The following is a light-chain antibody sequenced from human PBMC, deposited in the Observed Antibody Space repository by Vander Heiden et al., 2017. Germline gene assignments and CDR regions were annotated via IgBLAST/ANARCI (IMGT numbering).Light chain of an antibody. J-gene: IGLJ2*01. V-gene: IGLV2-8*01. CDR1: SSDVGGYKY. CDR2: EVT. CDR3: ISYAGSNNLV. Sequence: QSALTQPPSASGSPGLSVTVSCTGTSSDVGGYKYVSWYQQHPGKAPKIMIYEVTKRPSGVPDRFSGSKSGNTASLTVSGLQAEDEADYYCISYAGSNNLVFGGGTKLTVL.